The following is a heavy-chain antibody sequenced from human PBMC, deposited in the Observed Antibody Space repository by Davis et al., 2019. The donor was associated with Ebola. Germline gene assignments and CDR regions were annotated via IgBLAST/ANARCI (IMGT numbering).Heavy chain of an antibody. CDR2: ITGGGGTT. D-gene: IGHD7-27*01. CDR3: VGTTTSLPAY. V-gene: IGHV3-23*01. Sequence: PGGSLRLSCAASGFTFTNYAMSWVRQAPGKGLEWVSVITGGGGTTYYADSVKGRFTISRDNSKNMLYLQMNNLRAEDTAVYFCVGTTTSLPAYWGQGTLVTVSS. J-gene: IGHJ4*02. CDR1: GFTFTNYA.